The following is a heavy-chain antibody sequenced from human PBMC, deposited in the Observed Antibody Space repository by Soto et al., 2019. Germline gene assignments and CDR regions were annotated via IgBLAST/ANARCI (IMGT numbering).Heavy chain of an antibody. Sequence: ASVKVSCRASCYTFTSYGITWVRQAPGQGREWMGWIIVYNGNTKYAQKLQGRVTMTTDTSTSTAYMELRSLRSDDTAVYYCAREDSSWVQDYWGQGTLVTVSS. CDR2: IIVYNGNT. V-gene: IGHV1-18*01. J-gene: IGHJ4*02. CDR1: CYTFTSYG. D-gene: IGHD6-13*01. CDR3: AREDSSWVQDY.